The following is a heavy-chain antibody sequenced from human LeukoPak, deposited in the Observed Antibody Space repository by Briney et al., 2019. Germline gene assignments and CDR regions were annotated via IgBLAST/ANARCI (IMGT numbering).Heavy chain of an antibody. Sequence: GGSLRLSCAASGLTFEDYTMHWVRQAPGKTLEWLALINWHGSAYYADSVKGRFTISRDNNKNSLYLQMDTLRREDTAFYYCVKDINYESSGSVLEYWGQGALVTISS. CDR1: GLTFEDYT. V-gene: IGHV3-43*01. CDR2: INWHGSA. CDR3: VKDINYESSGSVLEY. D-gene: IGHD3-22*01. J-gene: IGHJ4*02.